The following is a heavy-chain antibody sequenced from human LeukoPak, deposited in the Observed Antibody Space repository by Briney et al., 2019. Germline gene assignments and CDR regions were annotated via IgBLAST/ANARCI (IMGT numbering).Heavy chain of an antibody. D-gene: IGHD6-19*01. CDR2: INPSGGST. CDR1: GYTFISYY. V-gene: IGHV1-46*01. J-gene: IGHJ4*02. CDR3: ATDYLSSGWYR. Sequence: ASVKVSCKASGYTFISYYMNWVRQAPGQGLEWMGIINPSGGSTSYAQKFQGRVTMTRDTSTSTVYMELSSLRSEDTAVYYCATDYLSSGWYRWGQGTLVTVSS.